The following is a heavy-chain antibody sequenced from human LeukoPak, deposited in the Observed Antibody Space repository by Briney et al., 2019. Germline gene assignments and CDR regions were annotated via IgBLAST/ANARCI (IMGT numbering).Heavy chain of an antibody. CDR2: INHSGST. D-gene: IGHD6-13*01. J-gene: IGHJ4*02. V-gene: IGHV4-34*01. CDR1: GGSFNDYS. CDR3: ARLGLYTSSWHRYYYFDY. Sequence: PSETLSLTCGVHGGSFNDYSWTWIRQSPGKRLEWIGEINHSGSTTYNPSLKSRFTMSVDASKNQFSLRLSSVTAADTAVYYCARLGLYTSSWHRYYYFDYWGQGTLVTVSS.